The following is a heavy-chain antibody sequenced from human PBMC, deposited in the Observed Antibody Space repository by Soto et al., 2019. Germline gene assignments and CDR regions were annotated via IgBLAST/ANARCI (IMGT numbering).Heavy chain of an antibody. CDR2: VSGYNGNT. Sequence: ASVKVSCKASGYTFTSHGISWVRQAPGQGLEWMGWVSGYNGNTNYAQKFQGRVTMTTDTSTTTAYMELRGLTSDDTAVYYCARDLGAKDYYWAQGTPVTVSS. J-gene: IGHJ4*01. D-gene: IGHD3-16*01. CDR3: ARDLGAKDYY. CDR1: GYTFTSHG. V-gene: IGHV1-18*01.